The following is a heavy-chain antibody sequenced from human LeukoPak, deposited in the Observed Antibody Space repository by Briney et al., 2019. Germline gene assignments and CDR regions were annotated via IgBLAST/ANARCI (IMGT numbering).Heavy chain of an antibody. D-gene: IGHD5-12*01. V-gene: IGHV4-59*01. CDR2: IYYSGSA. CDR1: GGSISSYY. J-gene: IGHJ2*01. CDR3: ARKTGYGYPYWYFDL. Sequence: NPSETLSLTCTVSGGSISSYYWSWIRQPPGKGLEWIGYIYYSGSANYNPSLKSRVTMSVDTSKNQFSLKLSSVTAADTAVYYCARKTGYGYPYWYFDLWGRGTLVTVSS.